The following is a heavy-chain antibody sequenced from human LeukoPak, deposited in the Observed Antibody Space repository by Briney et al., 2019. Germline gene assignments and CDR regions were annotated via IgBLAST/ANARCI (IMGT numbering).Heavy chain of an antibody. J-gene: IGHJ5*02. V-gene: IGHV4-59*08. CDR1: GDSISSYF. D-gene: IGHD4-23*01. Sequence: SETLSLTCTVSGDSISSYFWSWIRQPPGKGLEWIGYIYYTGSTNYNPSLKSRVTISVDTSKNQFSLKLSSVTAADTAVYYCARGEVTPSWFDPWGQGTLVTVSS. CDR2: IYYTGST. CDR3: ARGEVTPSWFDP.